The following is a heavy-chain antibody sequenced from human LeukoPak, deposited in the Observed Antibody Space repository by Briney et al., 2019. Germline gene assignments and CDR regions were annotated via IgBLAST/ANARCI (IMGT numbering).Heavy chain of an antibody. D-gene: IGHD3-10*01. CDR1: GGSISSYY. CDR2: IYYSGST. CDR3: ARVGYGAMVRRAFDI. V-gene: IGHV4-59*01. J-gene: IGHJ3*02. Sequence: PSETLSLTCTVSGGSISSYYWSWIRQPPGKGLEWIGYIYYSGSTNYNPSLKSRVTISVDTSKNQFSLKLSSVTAADTAVYYCARVGYGAMVRRAFDIWGQGTMVTVSS.